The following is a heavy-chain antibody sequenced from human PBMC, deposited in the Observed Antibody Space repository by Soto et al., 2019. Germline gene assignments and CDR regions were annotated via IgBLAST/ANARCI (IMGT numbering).Heavy chain of an antibody. CDR2: ISADIGNT. CDR3: ARDLFCSGGSCYSYHYYYGMDV. Sequence: QVQLVQSGAEVKKPGASVKVSCKASGYTFTSYGISWVRQAPGQGLEWMGWISADIGNTNYAQKPQGRVTMTTDTSTSTANMELRRLKSDDTAVYYCARDLFCSGGSCYSYHYYYGMDVWGQGTTVTVSS. V-gene: IGHV1-18*01. CDR1: GYTFTSYG. D-gene: IGHD2-15*01. J-gene: IGHJ6*02.